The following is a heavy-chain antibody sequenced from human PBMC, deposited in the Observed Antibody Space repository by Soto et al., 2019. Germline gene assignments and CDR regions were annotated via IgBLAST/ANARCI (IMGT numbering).Heavy chain of an antibody. CDR3: ARRYNWNDRTLDY. CDR2: INHSRST. D-gene: IGHD1-1*01. J-gene: IGHJ4*02. CDR1: GGSFSGYY. Sequence: QVQLQQWGAGLLKPSETLALTCAVYGGSFSGYYWSWIRQPPGEELEWIGEINHSRSTNYNPSLKSRVTISVDTSKNQFSLKLSSVTAADTAVYYCARRYNWNDRTLDYWGQGTLVTVSS. V-gene: IGHV4-34*01.